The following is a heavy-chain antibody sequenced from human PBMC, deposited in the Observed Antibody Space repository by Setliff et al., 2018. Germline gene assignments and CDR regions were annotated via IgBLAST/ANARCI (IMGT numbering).Heavy chain of an antibody. V-gene: IGHV4-4*08. Sequence: LSLTCAVSGASFSDYYWTWIRQSPGKGLEWIGYIDTSGSTYYNPSLTSRVTISVDTSKNQFSLKLSFVTAADTAVYYCARERSYYYDSSGFYYEGRHFDYWGQGTLVTVSS. D-gene: IGHD3-22*01. CDR1: GASFSDYY. CDR2: IDTSGST. CDR3: ARERSYYYDSSGFYYEGRHFDY. J-gene: IGHJ4*02.